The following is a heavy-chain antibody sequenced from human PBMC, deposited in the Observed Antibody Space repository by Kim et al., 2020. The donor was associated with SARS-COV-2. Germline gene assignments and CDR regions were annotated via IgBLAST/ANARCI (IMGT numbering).Heavy chain of an antibody. Sequence: SETLSLTCTVSGGSISSGDYYWSWIRQPPGKGLEWIGYIYYSGSTYYNPSLKSRVTISADTSKNQFSLKLSSVTAADTAVYYCARRQLKRITIFGVVIGGAYFDYWGQGTLVIVSS. CDR1: GGSISSGDYY. V-gene: IGHV4-30-4*01. J-gene: IGHJ4*02. D-gene: IGHD3-3*01. CDR2: IYYSGST. CDR3: ARRQLKRITIFGVVIGGAYFDY.